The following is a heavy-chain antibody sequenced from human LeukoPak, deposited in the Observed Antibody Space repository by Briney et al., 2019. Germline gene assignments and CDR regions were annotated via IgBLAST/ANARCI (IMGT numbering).Heavy chain of an antibody. CDR3: AKVGRVSDAFDI. V-gene: IGHV3-23*01. Sequence: GGSLRLSCAASGFIFSSYVMGWVRQAPGKGLEWVSTISVGGGDTFTTDFVKGRFTISRDNSKNTLYLQMNSLRAEDTAVYYCAKVGRVSDAFDIWGQGTMVTVSS. D-gene: IGHD6-13*01. J-gene: IGHJ3*02. CDR1: GFIFSSYV. CDR2: ISVGGGDT.